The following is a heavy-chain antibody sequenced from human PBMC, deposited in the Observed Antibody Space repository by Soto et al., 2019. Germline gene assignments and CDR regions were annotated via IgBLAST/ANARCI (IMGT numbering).Heavy chain of an antibody. V-gene: IGHV4-59*01. CDR1: GGSINDYY. CDR2: GLRPDYT. CDR3: VAGPDRAKSAY. Sequence: GPGLVKPSETLSLTCTVSGGSINDYYWSWTRQPPGKGLEWIAYGLRPDYTGYNPSLRNRVTISSDTSKNQFSLRLISVTAADTAVYYCVAGPDRAKSAYWGQGTLVTVSS. J-gene: IGHJ4*01.